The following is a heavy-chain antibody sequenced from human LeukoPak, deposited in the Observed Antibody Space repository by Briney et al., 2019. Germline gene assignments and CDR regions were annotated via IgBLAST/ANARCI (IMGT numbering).Heavy chain of an antibody. CDR2: MYHSGKT. CDR1: GYSISSGYY. CDR3: ARAWGSESFSPDY. V-gene: IGHV4-38-2*01. D-gene: IGHD3-10*01. J-gene: IGHJ4*02. Sequence: SQTLSLTCGVFGYSISSGYYWGWIRQPRGKGLEWIGSMYHSGKTYYNPSLKSRVTISIDTSKNQFSLKVTSVTAADTAVYYCARAWGSESFSPDYWGQGILVTVSS.